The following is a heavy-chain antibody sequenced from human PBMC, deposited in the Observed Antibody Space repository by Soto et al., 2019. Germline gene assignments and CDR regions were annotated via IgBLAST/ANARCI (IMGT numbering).Heavy chain of an antibody. CDR3: ARHNYGSGSTYFDY. V-gene: IGHV4-34*01. CDR1: GGSLSGYY. D-gene: IGHD3-10*01. Sequence: PSETLSLTCAVXGGSLSGYYWRWIRQPPGKGLEWIGEINHSGSTNYNPSLKSRVTISVDTSKNQFSLKLNSMTAADTAVYYCARHNYGSGSTYFDYWGQGTLVTVSS. J-gene: IGHJ4*02. CDR2: INHSGST.